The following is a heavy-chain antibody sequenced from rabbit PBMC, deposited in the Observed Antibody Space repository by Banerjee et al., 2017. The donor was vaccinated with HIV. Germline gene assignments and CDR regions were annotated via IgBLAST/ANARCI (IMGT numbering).Heavy chain of an antibody. D-gene: IGHD6-1*01. Sequence: QQLVESGGGLVKPGASLTLTCKASGFSFSSGYDMCWVRQAPGKGLEWIACIYAGSSGGTYYASWAKGRFSISKTSSTTVTLQMTSLTAADTATYFCARDSLYAGDAGYGYATLDLWGQGTLVTVS. CDR2: IYAGSSGGT. J-gene: IGHJ3*01. V-gene: IGHV1S40*01. CDR1: GFSFSSGYD. CDR3: ARDSLYAGDAGYGYATLDL.